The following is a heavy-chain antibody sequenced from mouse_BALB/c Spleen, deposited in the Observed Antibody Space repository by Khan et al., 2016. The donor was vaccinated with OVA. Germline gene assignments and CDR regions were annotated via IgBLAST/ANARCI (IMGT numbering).Heavy chain of an antibody. V-gene: IGHV3-8*02. CDR1: GDSITSGF. D-gene: IGHD1-1*01. CDR3: ARSYGSWAMDY. CDR2: ITYSGNT. Sequence: EVQLQESGPSLVKPSQTLSLTCSVTGDSITSGFWNWIRKFPGNKFEYLGYITYSGNTYNNPSLISRISITRDTSKSQYYLQLNSVTTEDTATYYCARSYGSWAMDYWGQGTSVTVSS. J-gene: IGHJ4*01.